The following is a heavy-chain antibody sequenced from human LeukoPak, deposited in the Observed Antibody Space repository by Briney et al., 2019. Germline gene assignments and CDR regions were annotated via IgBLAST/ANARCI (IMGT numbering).Heavy chain of an antibody. CDR2: INPNSGDT. V-gene: IGHV1-2*02. CDR3: ARRMVRNYYYYYGMDV. Sequence: GASVKVSCKASGYTFTGYYMHWVRQAPGQGLEWMGWINPNSGDTNYAQKFQGRVTMTRDTSISTAYMELSRLRSDDTAVYYCARRMVRNYYYYYGMDVWGQGTTVTVSS. J-gene: IGHJ6*02. CDR1: GYTFTGYY. D-gene: IGHD3-10*01.